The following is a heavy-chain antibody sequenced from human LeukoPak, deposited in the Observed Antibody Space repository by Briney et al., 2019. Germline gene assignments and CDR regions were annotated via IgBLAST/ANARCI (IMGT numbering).Heavy chain of an antibody. CDR2: LSGSGATT. D-gene: IGHD1-26*01. V-gene: IGHV3-23*01. CDR1: GFTFSNFA. CDR3: AIGRSLFDY. J-gene: IGHJ4*02. Sequence: GGSLRLSCAASGFTFSNFAMSWVRQAPGKGLEWVSALSGSGATTYYADSVKGRFSISRDNSQNTLYLQMNSLRAEDTAVYYCAIGRSLFDYWGQGALVTVSS.